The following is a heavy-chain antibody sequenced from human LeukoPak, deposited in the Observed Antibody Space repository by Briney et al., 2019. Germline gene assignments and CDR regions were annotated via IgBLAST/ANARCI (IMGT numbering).Heavy chain of an antibody. CDR3: ARDAFTVRGY. V-gene: IGHV3-30*04. CDR1: GFTFSSYA. J-gene: IGHJ4*02. CDR2: ISYDGSNK. Sequence: GGSLRLSCAASGFTFSSYAMHWVRQAPGKGLEWVAVISYDGSNKYYADSVKGRFTISRDNSKNTLYLQMNSLRAGDTAVYYCARDAFTVRGYWGQGTLVTVSS. D-gene: IGHD3-10*01.